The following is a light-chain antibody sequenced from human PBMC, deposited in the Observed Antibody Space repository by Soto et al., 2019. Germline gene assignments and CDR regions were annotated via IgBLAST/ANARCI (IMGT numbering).Light chain of an antibody. CDR2: QDS. V-gene: IGLV3-1*01. CDR1: KLGDKY. J-gene: IGLJ1*01. CDR3: QAWDSSNASYV. Sequence: SYELTQPPSVSVSPGQTASITFSGDKLGDKYACWYQQKPGQSPVLVIYQDSKRPSGIPERFSGSNSGNTATLTISGTQAMDEADYYCQAWDSSNASYVFGTGTKLTVL.